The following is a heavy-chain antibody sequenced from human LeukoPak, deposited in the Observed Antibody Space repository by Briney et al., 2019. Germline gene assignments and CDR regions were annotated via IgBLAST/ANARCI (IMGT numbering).Heavy chain of an antibody. CDR2: IYYSGST. CDR3: ARGVTIFGVVTHGMDV. V-gene: IGHV4-59*01. CDR1: GGSISSYY. D-gene: IGHD3-3*01. Sequence: SATLSLTCTVSGGSISSYYWSWIRQPPGKGLEWIGYIYYSGSTNYNPSLKSRVTISVDTSKNQFSLKLSSVTAADTAVYYCARGVTIFGVVTHGMDVWGQGTTVTVSS. J-gene: IGHJ6*02.